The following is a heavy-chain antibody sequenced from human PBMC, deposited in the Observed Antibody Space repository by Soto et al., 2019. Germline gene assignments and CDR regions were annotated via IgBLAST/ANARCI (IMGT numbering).Heavy chain of an antibody. V-gene: IGHV1-69*13. CDR1: GGTFSSYA. CDR3: AVTMTNYDYYGMEV. Sequence: SVKVSCKASGGTFSSYAISWVRQAPGQGLEWMGGIIPIFGTADYAQKFQGRVTITAGESTSTAYMELSSLRSEDTAVYYCAVTMTNYDYYGMEVWGQGTTVNVSS. J-gene: IGHJ6*02. CDR2: IIPIFGTA. D-gene: IGHD3-22*01.